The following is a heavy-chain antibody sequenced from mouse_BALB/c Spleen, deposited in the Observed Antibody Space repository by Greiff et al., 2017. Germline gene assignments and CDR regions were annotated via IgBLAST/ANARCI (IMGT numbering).Heavy chain of an antibody. CDR1: GFSLTGYG. CDR2: IWGDGST. CDR3: ARDPWYSAMDY. D-gene: IGHD1-1*02. J-gene: IGHJ4*01. Sequence: VQLQESGPGLVAPSQSLSITCTVSGFSLTGYGVNWVRQPPGKGLEWLGMIWGDGSTDYTSALKSRLSISKDNSKSQVFLKMNSLQTDDTARYYCARDPWYSAMDYWGQGTSVTVSS. V-gene: IGHV2-6-7*01.